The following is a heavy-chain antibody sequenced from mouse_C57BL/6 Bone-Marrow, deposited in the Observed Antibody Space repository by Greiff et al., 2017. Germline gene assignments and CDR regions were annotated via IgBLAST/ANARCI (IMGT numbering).Heavy chain of an antibody. CDR1: GYTFPSYW. V-gene: IGHV1-72*01. D-gene: IGHD1-1*01. J-gene: IGHJ3*01. Sequence: QVQLQQPGAELVKPGASVKLSCKASGYTFPSYWMHWVKQRPGRGLEWIGRIDPNSGGPKYNEKFKSKATLTVDKPSSQAYMQLSSLTSEDSAVYYCAREGIYYYGSSPAWFAYWGQGTLVTVSA. CDR2: IDPNSGGP. CDR3: AREGIYYYGSSPAWFAY.